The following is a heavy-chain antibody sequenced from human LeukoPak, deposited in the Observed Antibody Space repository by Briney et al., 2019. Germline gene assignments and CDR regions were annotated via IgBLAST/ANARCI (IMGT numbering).Heavy chain of an antibody. D-gene: IGHD6-19*01. V-gene: IGHV3-7*01. CDR2: IKQDGSEK. Sequence: GGSLSLSCAASGFTFSSYWMNLVRQAPGKGLEWVANIKQDGSEKYYVDSVKGRFTISRDNAKNSLYLQMNSLRAEDTAVYYCAPGGVAGDYWGQGTLVTVSS. CDR1: GFTFSSYW. CDR3: APGGVAGDY. J-gene: IGHJ4*02.